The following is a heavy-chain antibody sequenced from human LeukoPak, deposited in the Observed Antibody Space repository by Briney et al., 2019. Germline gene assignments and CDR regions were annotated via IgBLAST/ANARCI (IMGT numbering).Heavy chain of an antibody. CDR1: GFTFSGYW. V-gene: IGHV3-74*01. Sequence: GGSLRLSCAASGFTFSGYWMHWVRQVPGKGLVWVSRITGDGSSTTYADSVKGRFTISRDNAKNTVFLQMISLRAEDTAVYYCTRDTGWYFDLWGRGTLVTVSS. CDR3: TRDTGWYFDL. D-gene: IGHD4-17*01. J-gene: IGHJ2*01. CDR2: ITGDGSST.